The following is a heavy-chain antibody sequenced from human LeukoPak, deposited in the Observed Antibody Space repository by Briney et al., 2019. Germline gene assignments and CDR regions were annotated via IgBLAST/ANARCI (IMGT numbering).Heavy chain of an antibody. Sequence: SETLSLTCTVSGGSISSYYWSWIQQPPGKGLEWIGYIYYSGSTNYNPSLKSRVTISVDTSKNQFSLKLSSVTAADTAVYYCARDFYGSGSCFGYWGQGTLVTVSS. CDR1: GGSISSYY. CDR2: IYYSGST. J-gene: IGHJ4*02. D-gene: IGHD3-10*01. V-gene: IGHV4-59*01. CDR3: ARDFYGSGSCFGY.